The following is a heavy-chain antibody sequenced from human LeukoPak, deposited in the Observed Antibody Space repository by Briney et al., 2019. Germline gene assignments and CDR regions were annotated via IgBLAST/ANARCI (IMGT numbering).Heavy chain of an antibody. J-gene: IGHJ4*02. CDR1: GFTFSSYA. Sequence: GGSLRLSCAASGFTFSSYAMSWVRQAPGKGLEWVSAISGSGGSTYYADSVKGRFTLSRDNSKNTLYLQMNSLRAEDTAVYYCAKGGTRFLEWLFNYFDYWGQGTLVTVSA. D-gene: IGHD3-3*01. CDR3: AKGGTRFLEWLFNYFDY. V-gene: IGHV3-23*01. CDR2: ISGSGGST.